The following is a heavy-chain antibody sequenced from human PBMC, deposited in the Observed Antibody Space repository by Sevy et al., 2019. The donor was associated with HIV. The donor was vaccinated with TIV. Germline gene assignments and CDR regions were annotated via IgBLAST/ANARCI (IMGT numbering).Heavy chain of an antibody. Sequence: GGSLRLSCAASGFTFSSYAMSWVRQAPGKGLEWVSAISGSGGSTYYADSVKGRFTISRDNSKNTLYLQMNSLRAEDTAVYYCANAGGPLGYCSSTSCSWNWFDPWGQGTLVTVSS. CDR1: GFTFSSYA. V-gene: IGHV3-23*01. D-gene: IGHD2-2*01. CDR3: ANAGGPLGYCSSTSCSWNWFDP. J-gene: IGHJ5*02. CDR2: ISGSGGST.